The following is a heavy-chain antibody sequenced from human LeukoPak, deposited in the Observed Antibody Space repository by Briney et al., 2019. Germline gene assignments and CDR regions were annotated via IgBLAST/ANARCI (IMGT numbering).Heavy chain of an antibody. V-gene: IGHV4-4*07. CDR3: ARGAAGPGLAYFDY. CDR1: GGSISDSY. J-gene: IGHJ4*02. D-gene: IGHD6-13*01. CDR2: VYISGST. Sequence: PSETLSLTCTVSGGSISDSYWRWIRQPAGEELEWIGRVYISGSTNYNPSLKGRVTMSVGTSKNQFSLKLSSVTAADRAVYYCARGAAGPGLAYFDYWGQGTLVSVSS.